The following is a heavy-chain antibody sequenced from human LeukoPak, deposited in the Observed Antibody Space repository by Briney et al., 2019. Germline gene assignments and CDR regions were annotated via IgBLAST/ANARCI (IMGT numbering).Heavy chain of an antibody. CDR2: ISSSSSYI. J-gene: IGHJ6*02. Sequence: GGSLRLSCAASGFTFSSYSMNWVRQAPGKGLEWVSSISSSSSYIYYADSVKGRFTISRDNAKNSLYLQMNSLRAEDTAVYYCARVKEVRYFDWLYYGMDVWGQGTTVTVSS. CDR3: ARVKEVRYFDWLYYGMDV. CDR1: GFTFSSYS. V-gene: IGHV3-21*01. D-gene: IGHD3-9*01.